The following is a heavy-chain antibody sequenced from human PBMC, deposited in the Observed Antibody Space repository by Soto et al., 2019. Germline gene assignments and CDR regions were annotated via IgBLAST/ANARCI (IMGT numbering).Heavy chain of an antibody. CDR3: ARWGYSDSSGYSPGPPFDY. CDR1: GYTFTSYY. CDR2: INPSGGST. V-gene: IGHV1-46*01. D-gene: IGHD3-22*01. J-gene: IGHJ4*02. Sequence: QVQLVQSGAEVKKPGASVKVSCKASGYTFTSYYMHWVRQAPGQGLEWMGIINPSGGSTSYAQKFQGRVTMTRDTSTSTVYMELSSLRSEDTAVYYCARWGYSDSSGYSPGPPFDYWGQGTLVTVSS.